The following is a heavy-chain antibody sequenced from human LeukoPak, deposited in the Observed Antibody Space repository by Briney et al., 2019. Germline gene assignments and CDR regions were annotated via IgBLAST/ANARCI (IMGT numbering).Heavy chain of an antibody. CDR1: GFTFSSSE. CDR2: ISSTSSHI. J-gene: IGHJ3*02. V-gene: IGHV3-48*03. Sequence: GGSLRLSCAASGFTFSSSEMSWVRQAPGKGLEWISYISSTSSHIYYADSVKGRFTISRDNAKNSLYLQMYSLGAGDTAVYYCAREDSRGAFDIWGQGTLVTVS. CDR3: AREDSRGAFDI. D-gene: IGHD3-22*01.